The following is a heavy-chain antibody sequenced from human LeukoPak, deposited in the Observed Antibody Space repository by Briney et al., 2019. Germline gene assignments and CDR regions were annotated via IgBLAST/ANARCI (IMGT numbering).Heavy chain of an antibody. CDR3: ARGVVVVAATPDY. J-gene: IGHJ4*02. CDR2: TSSSSSYI. D-gene: IGHD2-15*01. V-gene: IGHV3-21*01. CDR1: GFTFSSYS. Sequence: GGSLRLSCAASGFTFSSYSMNWVRQAPGKGLEWVSSTSSSSSYIYYADSVKGRFTISRDNAKNSLYLQMNSLRAEDTAVYYCARGVVVVAATPDYWGQGTLVTVSS.